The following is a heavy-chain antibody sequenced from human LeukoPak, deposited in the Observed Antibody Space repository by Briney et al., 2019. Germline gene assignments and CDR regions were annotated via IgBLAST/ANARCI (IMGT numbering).Heavy chain of an antibody. CDR2: IYYSGST. Sequence: SETLSLTCTVSGGSISSYYWSWIRQPPGKGLEWIGYIYYSGSTNYNPSLKSRVTISVGTSKNQFSLKLSSVTAADTAVYYCARVDSSSWEYYFDYWGQGTLVTVSS. J-gene: IGHJ4*02. CDR1: GGSISSYY. V-gene: IGHV4-59*01. D-gene: IGHD6-13*01. CDR3: ARVDSSSWEYYFDY.